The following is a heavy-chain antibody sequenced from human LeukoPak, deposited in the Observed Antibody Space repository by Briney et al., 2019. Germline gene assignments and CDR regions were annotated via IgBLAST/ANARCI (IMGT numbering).Heavy chain of an antibody. J-gene: IGHJ6*03. Sequence: GASVKVSCKASGYTFTSYDINWVRQATGQGLEWMGWMNPNSGNTGYAQKFQGRVTMTRNTSISTAYMELSSLRSEDTAVYYCARGLEGYGYLGDYYYYMDVWGKGTTVTISS. V-gene: IGHV1-8*01. CDR1: GYTFTSYD. CDR3: ARGLEGYGYLGDYYYYMDV. CDR2: MNPNSGNT. D-gene: IGHD5-18*01.